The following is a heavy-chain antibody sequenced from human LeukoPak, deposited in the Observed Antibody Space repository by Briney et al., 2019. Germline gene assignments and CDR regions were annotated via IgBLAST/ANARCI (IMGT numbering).Heavy chain of an antibody. V-gene: IGHV4-30-4*01. CDR1: GGSISSGDDY. CDR2: IYYSGST. D-gene: IGHD1/OR15-1a*01. CDR3: ARLGTPREH. J-gene: IGHJ4*02. Sequence: SQTLSLTCTVSGGSISSGDDYWGWIRQPPGKGLGWIGYIYYSGSTYYNPSLKSRVTISVHTSNNQFSLKLSSVTAADTAVYYCARLGTPREHWGQGTLVTVSS.